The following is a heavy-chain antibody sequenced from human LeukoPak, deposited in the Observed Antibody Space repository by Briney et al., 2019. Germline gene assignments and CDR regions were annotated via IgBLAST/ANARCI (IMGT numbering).Heavy chain of an antibody. CDR2: MNPNSGNT. J-gene: IGHJ4*02. V-gene: IGHV1-8*01. D-gene: IGHD6-6*01. CDR3: ARGRQRSSSSGVGY. Sequence: ASVKVSCKASGYTFTSYDINWVRQATGQGLEWMGWMNPNSGNTGYAQKFQGRVTMTRNTSISTAYIGLSSLRSEDTAVYYCARGRQRSSSSGVGYWGQGTLVTVSS. CDR1: GYTFTSYD.